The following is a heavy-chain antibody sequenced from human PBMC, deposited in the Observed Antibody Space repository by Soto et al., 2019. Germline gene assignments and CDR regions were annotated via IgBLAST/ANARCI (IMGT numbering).Heavy chain of an antibody. J-gene: IGHJ4*02. CDR1: GFIFRNFW. Sequence: GGSLRLSCVASGFIFRNFWMHWVRQAPGKGLVWVSRISSDGTTTHYADSVRGRFTVSRDNAKNTLYLQVSSLKAEDTGVYFCAREEPVSSWSPLDYWGQGTLVTVSS. D-gene: IGHD6-13*01. CDR3: AREEPVSSWSPLDY. V-gene: IGHV3-74*01. CDR2: ISSDGTTT.